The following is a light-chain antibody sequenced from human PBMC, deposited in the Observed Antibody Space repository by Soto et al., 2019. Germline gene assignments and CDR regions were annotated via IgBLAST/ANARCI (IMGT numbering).Light chain of an antibody. CDR3: QHYGSSRT. Sequence: PGERATLSCWASQSVSSYYLAWYQQKPGQPPRLLIYDASSRATGIPDRFSGSGSGTDFTLTISRLEPEDFALYYCQHYGSSRTFXQGTKVDIK. CDR2: DAS. J-gene: IGKJ1*01. V-gene: IGKV3-20*01. CDR1: QSVSSYY.